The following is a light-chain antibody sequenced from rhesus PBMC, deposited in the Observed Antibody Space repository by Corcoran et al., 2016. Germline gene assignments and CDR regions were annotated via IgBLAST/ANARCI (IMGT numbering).Light chain of an antibody. V-gene: IGKV3-24*04. CDR2: GAS. J-gene: IGKJ1*01. Sequence: ETMLTQSPATLFLSPGERATLLCRASQTIGIYLAWYQQKPGQAPGLFSFGASSRATGIPDRFSGSGSGTDFTLLISSLEPEDVGVYYCQQYNNWRTFGQGTKVEIK. CDR3: QQYNNWRT. CDR1: QTIGIY.